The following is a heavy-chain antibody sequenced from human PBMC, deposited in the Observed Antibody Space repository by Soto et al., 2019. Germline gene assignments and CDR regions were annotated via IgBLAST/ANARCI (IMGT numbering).Heavy chain of an antibody. CDR3: AKDQVYTIFGVVMSRPLDY. V-gene: IGHV3-23*01. J-gene: IGHJ4*02. D-gene: IGHD3-3*01. Sequence: PGGSLRLSCSASGFTFNSYAMSGVRQAPGKGLEWVSAISGSGGSTYYADSVKGRFTISRDNSKNTLYLQMNSLRAEDTAVYYSAKDQVYTIFGVVMSRPLDYWGQGTLVTVSS. CDR2: ISGSGGST. CDR1: GFTFNSYA.